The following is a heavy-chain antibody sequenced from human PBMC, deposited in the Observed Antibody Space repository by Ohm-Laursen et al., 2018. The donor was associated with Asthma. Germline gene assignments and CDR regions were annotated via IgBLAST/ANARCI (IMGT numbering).Heavy chain of an antibody. Sequence: GASVKVSCKASGYTFTDYYMHWVRQAPGQGLEWMGGIIPIFGTANYAQKFQGRVTITADESTSTAYMELSSLRSEDTAVYYCARVGPTHSGSYPLWGQGTTVTVSS. CDR1: GYTFTDYY. CDR3: ARVGPTHSGSYPL. V-gene: IGHV1-69*13. D-gene: IGHD1-26*01. J-gene: IGHJ6*02. CDR2: IIPIFGTA.